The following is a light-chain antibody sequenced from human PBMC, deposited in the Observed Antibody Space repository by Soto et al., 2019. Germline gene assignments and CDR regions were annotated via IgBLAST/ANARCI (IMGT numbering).Light chain of an antibody. V-gene: IGKV3-11*01. CDR3: QQRRSWPPTIT. CDR2: DAS. Sequence: EIVLTQSPATLALSPGERATLSCRASQSVSSYLARYQQKPGQAPRLLIYDASNRATGIPARFSGSGSGTDFTLTISSLEPEDFAVYYCQQRRSWPPTITFGQGTRLEIK. J-gene: IGKJ5*01. CDR1: QSVSSY.